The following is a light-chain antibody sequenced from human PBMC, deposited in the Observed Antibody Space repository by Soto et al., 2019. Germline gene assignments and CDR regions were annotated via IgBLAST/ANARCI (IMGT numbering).Light chain of an antibody. CDR1: SSDVGGYNY. V-gene: IGLV2-11*01. CDR3: FSYEGSYTYV. J-gene: IGLJ1*01. Sequence: QSGLTQPRSMSGSPGQSVTISCTGTSSDVGGYNYVSWYQQHPGKAPKLMIYDVSKRPSGVPDRFSGSKSGNTASLTISGLQAEDEADYYCFSYEGSYTYVFRPWIKVT. CDR2: DVS.